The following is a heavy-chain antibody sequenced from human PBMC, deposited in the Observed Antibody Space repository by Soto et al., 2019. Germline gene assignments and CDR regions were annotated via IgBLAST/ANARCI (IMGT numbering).Heavy chain of an antibody. CDR1: GFDFSTYA. CDR2: IINSGATT. D-gene: IGHD4-17*01. V-gene: IGHV3-23*01. J-gene: IGHJ4*02. Sequence: EVHLLESGGTLVQPGGSLRLSCAASGFDFSTYAITWVRQAPGKGLEWVSGIINSGATTYYADSEKGRFTISRDNSINTLYLQMNSLRVDDTAMYYCAKDWPGTSSVTSDFWGQGTLVTVSS. CDR3: AKDWPGTSSVTSDF.